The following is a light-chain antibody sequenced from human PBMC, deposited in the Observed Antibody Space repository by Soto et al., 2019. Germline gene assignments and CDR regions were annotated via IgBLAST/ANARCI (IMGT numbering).Light chain of an antibody. CDR3: KQYGTSEII. CDR1: QTVSDNY. J-gene: IGKJ5*01. V-gene: IGKV3-20*01. CDR2: GIY. Sequence: EIVLAQSPGTLSLSPGERATLSCRASQTVSDNYFAWYQQKAGQAPRLLIYGIYTRATGIPDRFSGSGSGTDFTLTIRRLEPEDFAVFFCKQYGTSEIIFGQGTRLEIK.